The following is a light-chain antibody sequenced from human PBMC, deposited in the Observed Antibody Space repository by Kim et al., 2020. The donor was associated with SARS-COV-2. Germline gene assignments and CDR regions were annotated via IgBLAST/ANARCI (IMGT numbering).Light chain of an antibody. V-gene: IGKV4-1*01. CDR1: QSVLSSSNNKNY. Sequence: ATINCRSSQSVLSSSNNKNYLAWYQQKPGQPPKLLIYWASTRESGVPDRLSGSGSGTDFTLTISSLQAEDVAVYYCQQYYSSPQTFGQGTKVDIK. CDR3: QQYYSSPQT. J-gene: IGKJ1*01. CDR2: WAS.